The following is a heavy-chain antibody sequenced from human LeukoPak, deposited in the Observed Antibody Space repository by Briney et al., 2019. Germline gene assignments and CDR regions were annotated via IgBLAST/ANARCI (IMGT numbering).Heavy chain of an antibody. CDR1: GGSINYY. J-gene: IGHJ4*02. CDR3: ARESGSTYYFDH. D-gene: IGHD1-26*01. Sequence: PSETLSLTCTVSGGSINYYWSWIRQPPGKGLEWIGYIYYIGTTSYNPSLKSRVTISVDTSKNQFSLKLGSVTAADTAVYYCARESGSTYYFDHWGQGTPVTVSS. CDR2: IYYIGTT. V-gene: IGHV4-59*01.